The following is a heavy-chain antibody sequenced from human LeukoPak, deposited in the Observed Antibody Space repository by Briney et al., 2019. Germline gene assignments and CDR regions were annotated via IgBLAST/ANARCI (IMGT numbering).Heavy chain of an antibody. V-gene: IGHV1-69*02. D-gene: IGHD3-10*01. CDR3: ARSYYYGSGSFDP. Sequence: SVKVSCKASGGTFSSYTISWVRQAPGQGLEWMGRIIPILGIANYAQEFQGRVTITADKSTSTAYMELSSLRSEDTAVYYCARSYYYGSGSFDPWGQGTLVTVSS. CDR2: IIPILGIA. J-gene: IGHJ5*02. CDR1: GGTFSSYT.